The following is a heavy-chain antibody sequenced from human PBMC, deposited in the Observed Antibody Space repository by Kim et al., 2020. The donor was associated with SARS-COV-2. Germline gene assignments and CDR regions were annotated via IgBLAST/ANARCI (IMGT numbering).Heavy chain of an antibody. CDR3: ASTSSTSCYRYCSGGSCCDY. CDR1: GFTFSSYS. CDR2: ISSSSSYI. D-gene: IGHD2-15*01. V-gene: IGHV3-21*01. J-gene: IGHJ4*02. Sequence: GGSLRLSCAASGFTFSSYSMNWVRQAPGKGLEWVSSISSSSSYIYYADSVKGRFTISRDNAKNSLYLQMNSLRAEDTAVYYCASTSSTSCYRYCSGGSCCDYWGQGTLVTVSS.